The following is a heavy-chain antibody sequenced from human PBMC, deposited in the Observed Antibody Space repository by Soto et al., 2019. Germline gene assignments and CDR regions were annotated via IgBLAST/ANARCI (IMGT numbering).Heavy chain of an antibody. J-gene: IGHJ6*02. D-gene: IGHD2-8*01. V-gene: IGHV4-59*08. CDR1: GESFISIGNHY. Sequence: SETLSLTCTFTGESFISIGNHYCSWIRQPPGKGLEWLGYISYSGHTSYNPSLKSRLFISVDTSKNQVSLNLASVTAADTAVYYCTTQGFGFLNGLVAVWGQGTTVTVSS. CDR3: TTQGFGFLNGLVAV. CDR2: ISYSGHT.